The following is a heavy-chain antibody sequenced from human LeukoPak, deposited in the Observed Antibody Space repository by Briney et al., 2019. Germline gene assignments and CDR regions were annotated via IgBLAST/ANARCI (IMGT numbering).Heavy chain of an antibody. J-gene: IGHJ6*02. CDR3: ARQPNILGELEYYYYGMDV. CDR2: IYYSGST. D-gene: IGHD3-9*01. CDR1: GGSISSYY. Sequence: SETLSLTCTVSGGSISSYYWSWIRQPPGKGLEWIGYIYYSGSTNYNPSLKSRVTLSVDTSKNQFSLKLSSVTAADTAVYYCARQPNILGELEYYYYGMDVWGQGTTVTVSS. V-gene: IGHV4-59*08.